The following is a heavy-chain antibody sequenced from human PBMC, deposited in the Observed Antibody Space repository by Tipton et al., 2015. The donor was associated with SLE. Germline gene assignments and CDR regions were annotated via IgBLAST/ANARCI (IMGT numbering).Heavy chain of an antibody. J-gene: IGHJ3*02. Sequence: SLRLSCAASGFTFDDYGMSWVRQAPGKGLEWVSSISSSGSTIYYADSVKGRFTISRDNAKNSLYLQMNSLRAEDTALYHCARDQGRGAFDIWGQGTMVTVSS. V-gene: IGHV3-11*01. D-gene: IGHD3-10*01. CDR3: ARDQGRGAFDI. CDR2: ISSSGSTI. CDR1: GFTFDDYG.